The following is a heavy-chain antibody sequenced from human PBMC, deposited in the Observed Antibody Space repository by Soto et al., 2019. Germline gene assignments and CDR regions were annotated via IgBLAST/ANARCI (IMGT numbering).Heavy chain of an antibody. Sequence: QVQLVQSGAEVKKPGSSVKVSCKASGGTFSSYAISWVRQAPGQGLEWMGGIIPIFGTANYAQKFQGRVTITADESTNTAYMELSSLRSEDTAVYYCARRCYYYDSSGCLNWFDPWGQGTLVTVSS. J-gene: IGHJ5*02. CDR2: IIPIFGTA. D-gene: IGHD3-22*01. CDR3: ARRCYYYDSSGCLNWFDP. CDR1: GGTFSSYA. V-gene: IGHV1-69*01.